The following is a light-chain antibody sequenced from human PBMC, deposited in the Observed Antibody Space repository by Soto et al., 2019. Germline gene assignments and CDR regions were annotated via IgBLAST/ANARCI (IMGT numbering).Light chain of an antibody. Sequence: EIVLTQSPGTLSLSPGQRATLSCRASQSVSSSSLAWYQQKPGQAPRLLIYGASIRATGISDRFSGSGSGTDFSLTISRLEPEDFAVYYCLHYDNSPLYTLGQGTKLEIK. V-gene: IGKV3-20*01. CDR1: QSVSSSS. J-gene: IGKJ2*01. CDR3: LHYDNSPLYT. CDR2: GAS.